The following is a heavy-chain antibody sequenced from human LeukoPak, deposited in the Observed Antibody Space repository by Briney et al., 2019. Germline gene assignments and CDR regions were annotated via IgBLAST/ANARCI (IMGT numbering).Heavy chain of an antibody. V-gene: IGHV3-74*03. CDR3: KGYCSSSSCYSDMDV. J-gene: IGHJ6*02. CDR2: LNSDGTST. D-gene: IGHD2-2*02. CDR1: GFTFSSYW. Sequence: GGSLRLSCAASGFTFSSYWMHWVRQAPGEGLGWVSRLNSDGTSTKYADSVKGRFTISRDNAKNSLYLQMNSLRAEDTALYYCKGYCSSSSCYSDMDVWGQGTTVTVSS.